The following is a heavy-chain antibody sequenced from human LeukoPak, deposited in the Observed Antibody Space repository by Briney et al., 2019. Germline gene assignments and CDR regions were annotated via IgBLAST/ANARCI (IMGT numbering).Heavy chain of an antibody. D-gene: IGHD3-9*01. CDR3: ARQYYDILTGNYYYYGMDV. V-gene: IGHV3-30-3*01. Sequence: GGSLRLSCAASGFTFSSYAMHWVRQAPGKGLEWVAVISYDGSNKYYADSVKGRFTISRDNSKNTLYLQMNSLRAEDTAVYYCARQYYDILTGNYYYYGMDVWGQGTTVTVSS. CDR1: GFTFSSYA. CDR2: ISYDGSNK. J-gene: IGHJ6*02.